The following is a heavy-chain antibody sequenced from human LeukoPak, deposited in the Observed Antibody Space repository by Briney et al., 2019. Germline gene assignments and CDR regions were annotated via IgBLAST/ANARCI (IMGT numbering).Heavy chain of an antibody. D-gene: IGHD5-24*01. J-gene: IGHJ4*02. Sequence: SETLSLTCTVSGVSISDYYWSWIRQPPGKGLEWIGYIYKTGSATYNPSLTNYNPSLKSRVTISGDTSKNQFSLNLTSVTAADTAVYYCARMRRGWLQIDYWGQGNLVTVSS. V-gene: IGHV4-59*01. CDR3: ARMRRGWLQIDY. CDR1: GVSISDYY. CDR2: IYKTGSATYNPSLT.